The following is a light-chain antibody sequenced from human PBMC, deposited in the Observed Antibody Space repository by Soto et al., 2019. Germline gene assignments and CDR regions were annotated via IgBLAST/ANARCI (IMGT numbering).Light chain of an antibody. CDR3: QQYGSSGT. V-gene: IGKV3-20*01. Sequence: EIVLTKSPGTLSLSPGERATLSCRASQSVSNNYLAWYQQKPGQAPRLLIYGASIRATGIPDRFSGSGSGTDFTLTISRLEPEDFAVYYCQQYGSSGTFGQGTKVDIK. CDR1: QSVSNNY. CDR2: GAS. J-gene: IGKJ1*01.